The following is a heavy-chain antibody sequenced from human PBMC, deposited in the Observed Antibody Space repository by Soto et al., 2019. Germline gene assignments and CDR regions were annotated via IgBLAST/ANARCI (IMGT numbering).Heavy chain of an antibody. J-gene: IGHJ6*02. V-gene: IGHV1-69*01. Sequence: QVQLVQSGAEVKMPGSSVKVSCTASGGTFDTYALSWVRQAPGQGLEWLGGIIPIFTKPTYARKFQGRITITADESTTTVYLDLSSLTSDHTAVYYCARTGDIVVVGDFYYGMDVWGQGTTVIVSS. CDR3: ARTGDIVVVGDFYYGMDV. CDR2: IIPIFTKP. D-gene: IGHD2-2*01. CDR1: GGTFDTYA.